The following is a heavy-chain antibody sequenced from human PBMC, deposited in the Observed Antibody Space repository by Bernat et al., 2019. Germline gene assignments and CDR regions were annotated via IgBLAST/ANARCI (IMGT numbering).Heavy chain of an antibody. J-gene: IGHJ4*02. CDR2: IYYSGST. D-gene: IGHD6-13*01. CDR3: ARSHSSSWYRFDY. Sequence: QLQLQESGPGLVKPSETLSLTCTVSGGSISRSSYYWGWIRQPPGKGLEWIGSIYYSGSTYYNPSLKSRVTISVDTSKNQFSLKLSSVTAADTAVYYCARSHSSSWYRFDYWGQGTLVTVSS. V-gene: IGHV4-39*01. CDR1: GGSISRSSYY.